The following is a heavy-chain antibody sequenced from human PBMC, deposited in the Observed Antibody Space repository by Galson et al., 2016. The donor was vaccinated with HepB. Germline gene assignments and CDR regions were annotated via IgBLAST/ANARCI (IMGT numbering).Heavy chain of an antibody. V-gene: IGHV5-51*01. J-gene: IGHJ4*02. CDR2: ILPGPSQT. CDR3: ARHEPYFYDSSAYADY. D-gene: IGHD3-22*01. CDR1: GYTFVMYW. Sequence: QSGAEVKNPGESLKISCKTSGYTFVMYWIAWVRQMPGKGLEFLGVILPGPSQTKYSPSFQGRVTISADTSISTAYLQWSRLKASETARYYCARHEPYFYDSSAYADYWGQGTLLTVSS.